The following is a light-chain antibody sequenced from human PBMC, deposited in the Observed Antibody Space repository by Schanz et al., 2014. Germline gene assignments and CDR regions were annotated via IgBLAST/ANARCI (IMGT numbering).Light chain of an antibody. CDR3: QQYGRSPRT. V-gene: IGKV3-20*01. CDR1: QSISSSY. CDR2: GAS. Sequence: EIVMTQSPATLSVSPGERATLSCRPSQSISSSYLAWYQQKPGQAPRLLIYGASSRAAGIPDRFSGSGSGTDFTLTITRLEPEDFAVYYCQQYGRSPRTFGQGTKLEIK. J-gene: IGKJ2*01.